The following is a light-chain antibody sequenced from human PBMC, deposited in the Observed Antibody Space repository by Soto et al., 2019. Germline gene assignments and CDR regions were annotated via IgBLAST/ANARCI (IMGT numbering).Light chain of an antibody. CDR3: SSYAGSKNLAL. Sequence: QSVLTQPPSASGSPGQSVTISCSGTSTDVGDYYHVSWYQQHPGKAPRLMIYEVTKRPSGVPDRFSGSKSGNTASLTVSGLQAEDEADYYCSSYAGSKNLALFGGGTKLTVL. CDR2: EVT. CDR1: STDVGDYYH. J-gene: IGLJ2*01. V-gene: IGLV2-8*01.